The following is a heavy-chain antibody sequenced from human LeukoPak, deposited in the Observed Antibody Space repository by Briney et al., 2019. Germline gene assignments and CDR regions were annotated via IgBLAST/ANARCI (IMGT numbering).Heavy chain of an antibody. CDR2: VGSSGSPT. Sequence: GGSLRLSCAASGFAFSSYNMNWVRQAPGKGLEWISYVGSSGSPTHYADSVRGRFTISRDNSKNTLYLQMNSLRAEDTAVYYCAKDLGLPGYDSSGSGLDYWGQGTLVTVSS. D-gene: IGHD3-22*01. CDR1: GFAFSSYN. CDR3: AKDLGLPGYDSSGSGLDY. J-gene: IGHJ4*02. V-gene: IGHV3-48*01.